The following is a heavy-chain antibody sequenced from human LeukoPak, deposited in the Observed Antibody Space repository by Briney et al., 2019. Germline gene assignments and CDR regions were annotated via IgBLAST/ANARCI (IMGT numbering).Heavy chain of an antibody. V-gene: IGHV4-30-2*01. Sequence: SETLSLTCAVSGGSISSGDYSWSWIRQPPGKGLEWIGYIYHSGSTYYNPSLKSRVTISVDRSKNQFSLKLSSVTAADTAMYYCARSLSPAVGGKYYYFYGMDVWGQGTTVTVSS. CDR1: GGSISSGDYS. CDR3: ARSLSPAVGGKYYYFYGMDV. J-gene: IGHJ6*02. D-gene: IGHD3-3*01. CDR2: IYHSGST.